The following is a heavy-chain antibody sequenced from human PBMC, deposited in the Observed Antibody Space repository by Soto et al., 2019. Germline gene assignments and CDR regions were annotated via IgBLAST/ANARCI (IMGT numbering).Heavy chain of an antibody. CDR3: ARFPYDSSGYAGRDAFDI. V-gene: IGHV4-30-4*01. CDR1: GGSISSGDYY. Sequence: SETLSLTCTVSGGSISSGDYYWSWIRQPPGKGPEWIGYIYYSGSTYYNPSLKSRVTISVDTSKNQFSLKLSSVTAADTAVYYCARFPYDSSGYAGRDAFDIWGQGTMVTVSS. D-gene: IGHD3-22*01. CDR2: IYYSGST. J-gene: IGHJ3*02.